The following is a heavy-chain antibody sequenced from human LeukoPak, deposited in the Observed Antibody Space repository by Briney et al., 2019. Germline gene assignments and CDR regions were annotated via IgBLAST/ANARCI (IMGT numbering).Heavy chain of an antibody. D-gene: IGHD6-19*01. CDR2: IYYSGST. J-gene: IGHJ4*02. CDR3: ARDRSDSSGYSGFDY. Sequence: SSETLSLTCTVSGGSISSYYWSWIRQPPGKGLEWIGYIYYSGSTNYNPSLKSRVTISVDTSKNQFSLKLSSVTAADTAVYYCARDRSDSSGYSGFDYWGQGTLVTVSS. V-gene: IGHV4-59*01. CDR1: GGSISSYY.